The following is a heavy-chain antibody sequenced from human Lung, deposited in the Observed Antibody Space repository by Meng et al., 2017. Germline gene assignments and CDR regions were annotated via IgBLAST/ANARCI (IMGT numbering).Heavy chain of an antibody. CDR1: GGSFSDYY. CDR2: INHSGST. CDR3: ARGPTTMAHDFDY. Sequence: QVNLQQWGAGLLKPSETLSLTCVVSGGSFSDYYGSWIRQPPGKGLEWIGEINHSGSTNYNPSLESRATISVDTSQNNLSLKLSSVTAADSAVYYCARGPTTMAHDFDYWGQGTLVTVSS. V-gene: IGHV4-34*01. J-gene: IGHJ4*02. D-gene: IGHD4-11*01.